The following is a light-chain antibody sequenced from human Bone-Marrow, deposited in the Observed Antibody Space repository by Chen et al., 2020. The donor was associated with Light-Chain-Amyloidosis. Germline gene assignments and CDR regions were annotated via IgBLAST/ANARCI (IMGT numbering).Light chain of an antibody. J-gene: IGLJ1*01. V-gene: IGLV2-14*01. CDR3: SSYTITNTLV. CDR1: SSDVGGDNH. Sequence: QSALTQPASVSGFPGQSITISCTGTSSDVGGDNHVSWYHQHPDKAPKLMIYEVTNRPSWVPDRFSGSKSDNTASLTISGLQTEDEADYFCSSYTITNTLVFGSGTRVTVL. CDR2: EVT.